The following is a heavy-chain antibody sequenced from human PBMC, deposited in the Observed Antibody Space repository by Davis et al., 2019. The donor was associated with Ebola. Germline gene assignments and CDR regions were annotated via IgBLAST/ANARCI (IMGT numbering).Heavy chain of an antibody. D-gene: IGHD6-19*01. CDR2: LGLSADT. V-gene: IGHV3-23*01. J-gene: IGHJ4*02. CDR3: ATTPQYSSGQNKPFDY. CDR1: GFTFSSYA. Sequence: GGSLRLSCAASGFTFSSYAMNWVRQAPGKGLEWVSTLGLSADTYYADSVKGRFTISRDNSKSTLYLQMNSLRAEDTAVYYCATTPQYSSGQNKPFDYWGQGTLVTVSS.